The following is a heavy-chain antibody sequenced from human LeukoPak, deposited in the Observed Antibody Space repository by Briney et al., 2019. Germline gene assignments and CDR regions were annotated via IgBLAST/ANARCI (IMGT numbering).Heavy chain of an antibody. J-gene: IGHJ6*03. CDR1: GFTFSSYS. CDR3: AREVGSYSYYYYYMDV. V-gene: IGHV3-21*01. Sequence: PGGSLRLSCAASGFTFSSYSMNWVRQAPGKGLEWVSSISSSSSYINYADSVKRRFTMSRDNARTSMYLQMNSLRAEDTAVYYCAREVGSYSYYYYYMDVWGKGTTVTVS. CDR2: ISSSSSYI. D-gene: IGHD1-26*01.